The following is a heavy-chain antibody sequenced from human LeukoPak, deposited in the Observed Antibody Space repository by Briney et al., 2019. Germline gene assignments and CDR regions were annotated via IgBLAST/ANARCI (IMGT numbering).Heavy chain of an antibody. D-gene: IGHD2-8*01. V-gene: IGHV4-39*01. Sequence: SETLSLTCTVSGGSISSSSYYWGWIRQPPGKGLEWIGSIYYSGSTYYNPSLKSRVTISVDTSKNQFSLKLSSVTAADTAVYYCARSLMVYAIVSFNYWYFDLWGRGTLVTVSS. CDR3: ARSLMVYAIVSFNYWYFDL. CDR2: IYYSGST. J-gene: IGHJ2*01. CDR1: GGSISSSSYY.